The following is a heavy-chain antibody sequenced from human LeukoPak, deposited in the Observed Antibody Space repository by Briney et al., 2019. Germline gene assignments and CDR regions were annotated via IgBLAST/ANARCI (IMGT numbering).Heavy chain of an antibody. Sequence: GESLQISCKGSGYSFTSYWIGGVRQMPGKGREWVGIIYPGDSDTRYSPSFQGQVTISADKSISTAYLQWSSLKASDTAMYYCASGIAVAGVGLDVWGQGTTVTVSS. CDR3: ASGIAVAGVGLDV. CDR2: IYPGDSDT. CDR1: GYSFTSYW. D-gene: IGHD6-19*01. J-gene: IGHJ6*02. V-gene: IGHV5-51*01.